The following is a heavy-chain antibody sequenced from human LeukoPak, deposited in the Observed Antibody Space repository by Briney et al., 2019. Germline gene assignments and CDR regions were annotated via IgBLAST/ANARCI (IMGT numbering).Heavy chain of an antibody. J-gene: IGHJ3*02. Sequence: AETLSLTGTVSGGSISSYYWSWIRQPPGKGLGWIGYIYYSGSTNYNPSLKSRVTISVDTSKNQFSLKLSSVTAADTAVYYCARDRRLLGTSFDIWGQGTMVTVSS. D-gene: IGHD2-21*02. CDR1: GGSISSYY. V-gene: IGHV4-59*01. CDR3: ARDRRLLGTSFDI. CDR2: IYYSGST.